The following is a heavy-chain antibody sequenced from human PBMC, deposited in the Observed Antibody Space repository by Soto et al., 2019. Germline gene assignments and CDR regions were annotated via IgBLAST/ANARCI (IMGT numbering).Heavy chain of an antibody. Sequence: PSETLSLTCTVSGGAISNYYWSWIRRSPGKGLEWIGYIYYSGATNYNPSLKSRATISVDTSRNQFSLRLTSVTAADAAVYYCARPYYDVLTGYYKDWYFDLWGRGTQVTVSS. V-gene: IGHV4-59*08. CDR2: IYYSGAT. CDR3: ARPYYDVLTGYYKDWYFDL. CDR1: GGAISNYY. J-gene: IGHJ2*01. D-gene: IGHD3-9*01.